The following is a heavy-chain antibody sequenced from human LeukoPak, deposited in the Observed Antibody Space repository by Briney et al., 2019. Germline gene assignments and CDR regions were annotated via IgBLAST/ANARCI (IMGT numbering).Heavy chain of an antibody. CDR3: ARPRSPLLWSGELFRAFDI. Sequence: GGSLRLSCAVSGFTFSDYYMSWSRQAPGKGLEWVSYISSSGSTIYYADSVKGQFTISRDNAKNSLYLQMNSLRAAHPALYYCARPRSPLLWSGELFRAFDIWGQGTMVTVSS. CDR2: ISSSGSTI. J-gene: IGHJ3*02. D-gene: IGHD3-10*01. CDR1: GFTFSDYY. V-gene: IGHV3-11*01.